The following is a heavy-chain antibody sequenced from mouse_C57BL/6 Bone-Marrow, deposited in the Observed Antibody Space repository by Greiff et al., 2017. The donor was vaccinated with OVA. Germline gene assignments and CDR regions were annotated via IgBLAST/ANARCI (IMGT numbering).Heavy chain of an antibody. V-gene: IGHV7-1*01. J-gene: IGHJ4*01. CDR1: GFTFSDFY. D-gene: IGHD3-1*01. Sequence: EVKVVESGGGLVQSGRSLRLSCATSGFTFSDFYMEWVRQAPGKGLEWIAASRNKANDYTTEYSASVKGRFIVSRDTSQSILYLQMNALRAEDTAIYYCARDARAYYAMDYWGQGTSVTVSS. CDR3: ARDARAYYAMDY. CDR2: SRNKANDYTT.